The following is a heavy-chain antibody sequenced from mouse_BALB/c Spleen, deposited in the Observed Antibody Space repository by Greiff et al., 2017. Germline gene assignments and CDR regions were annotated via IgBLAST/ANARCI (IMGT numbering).Heavy chain of an antibody. D-gene: IGHD1-1*01. CDR1: GFTFSSFG. CDR2: ISSGSSTI. Sequence: EVMLVESGGGLVQPGGSRKLSCAASGFTFSSFGMHWVRQAPEKGLEWVAYISSGSSTIYYADTVKGRFTISRDNPKNTLFLQMTSLRSEDTAMYYCASTVVTKRYYAMDVWGQGTSVTVSS. V-gene: IGHV5-17*02. CDR3: ASTVVTKRYYAMDV. J-gene: IGHJ4*01.